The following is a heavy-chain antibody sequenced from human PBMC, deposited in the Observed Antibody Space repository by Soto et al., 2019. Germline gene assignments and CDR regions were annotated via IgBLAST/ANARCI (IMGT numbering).Heavy chain of an antibody. D-gene: IGHD5-18*01. Sequence: SETLSLTCAVYGGSFSGYYWSWIRQPPGKGLEWIGEINHSGSTNYNPSLKSRVTISVDTSKNQFSLKVSSVTAADTAVYYCARGRVSTATEYHYYYYGMDVWGQGTTVTVSS. J-gene: IGHJ6*02. CDR1: GGSFSGYY. CDR3: ARGRVSTATEYHYYYYGMDV. CDR2: INHSGST. V-gene: IGHV4-34*01.